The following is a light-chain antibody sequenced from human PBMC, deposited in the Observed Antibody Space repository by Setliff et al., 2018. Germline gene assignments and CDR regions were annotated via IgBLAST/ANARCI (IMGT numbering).Light chain of an antibody. J-gene: IGLJ1*01. V-gene: IGLV2-8*01. CDR2: EVS. CDR1: SSDVGGYNF. CDR3: SSYAGSNNPYV. Sequence: LTQPPSASGSPGQSVTISCTGTSSDVGGYNFVSWYQQHPGKAPKLMIYEVSKRPSGVPDRFSGSKSGNTASLTVSGLQAEDEADYYCSSYAGSNNPYVFGTGTKVTVL.